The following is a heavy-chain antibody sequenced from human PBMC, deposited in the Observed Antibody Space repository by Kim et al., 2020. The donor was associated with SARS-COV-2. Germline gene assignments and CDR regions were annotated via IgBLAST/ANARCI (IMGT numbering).Heavy chain of an antibody. CDR2: IRSKAYGGTT. V-gene: IGHV3-49*03. Sequence: GGSLRLSCTASGFTFGDYAMSWFRQAPGKGLEWVGFIRSKAYGGTTEYAASVKGRFTISRDDSKSIAYLQMNSLKTEDTAVYYCTRDPSWGDIVVVPAAPYDYWGQGTLVTVSS. D-gene: IGHD2-2*01. J-gene: IGHJ4*02. CDR3: TRDPSWGDIVVVPAAPYDY. CDR1: GFTFGDYA.